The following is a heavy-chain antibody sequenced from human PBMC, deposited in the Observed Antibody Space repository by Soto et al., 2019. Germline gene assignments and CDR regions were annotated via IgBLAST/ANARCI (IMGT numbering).Heavy chain of an antibody. Sequence: EVQLVESVGGLVKPGESLRVSCAASGFTFMYYSLHWVRQAPGKGLEWVSSISGSSTYIYYADRVKGRFTISRDNAKNSLYLRMASLRAEDTAVYYCARGDGTGLDNSGWSPRYWGQGTLVSVSS. CDR3: ARGDGTGLDNSGWSPRY. J-gene: IGHJ4*02. V-gene: IGHV3-21*04. CDR1: GFTFMYYS. CDR2: ISGSSTYI. D-gene: IGHD6-19*01.